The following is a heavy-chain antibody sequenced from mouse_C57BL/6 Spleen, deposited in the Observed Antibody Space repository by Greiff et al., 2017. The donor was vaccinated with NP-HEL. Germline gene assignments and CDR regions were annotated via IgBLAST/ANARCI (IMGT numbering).Heavy chain of an antibody. J-gene: IGHJ1*03. D-gene: IGHD1-1*01. CDR2: ISSGSSTI. V-gene: IGHV5-17*01. CDR3: ARSHYYGSSIDV. CDR1: GFTFSDYG. Sequence: EVMLVESGGGLVKPGGSLKLSCAASGFTFSDYGMHWVRQAPEKGLAWVAYISSGSSTIYYADTVKGRFTISRDNAKNTLFLQMTSLRSEDTAMYYCARSHYYGSSIDVWGTGTTVTVSS.